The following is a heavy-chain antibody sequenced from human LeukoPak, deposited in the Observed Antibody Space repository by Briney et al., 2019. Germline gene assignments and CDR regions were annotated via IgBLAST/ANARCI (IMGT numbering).Heavy chain of an antibody. CDR2: ISSSSSYI. V-gene: IGHV3-21*01. Sequence: GGSLRLSCAASGFTFSSYSMNWVRQAPGKGLEWVSSISSSSSYIYYADSVKGRFTISRDNAKNSLYLQMNSLRAEDTAVYYCAREDGVLTPYYWGQGTLVTVSS. CDR3: AREDGVLTPYY. D-gene: IGHD2-8*01. J-gene: IGHJ4*02. CDR1: GFTFSSYS.